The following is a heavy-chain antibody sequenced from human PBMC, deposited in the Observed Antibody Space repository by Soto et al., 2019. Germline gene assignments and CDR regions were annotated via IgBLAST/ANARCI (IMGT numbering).Heavy chain of an antibody. V-gene: IGHV3-15*07. CDR1: GFTFNNAY. CDR2: IKRKIDGETT. CDR3: STDFYASGNHPYG. D-gene: IGHD3-16*01. Sequence: GGSLRLSCAASGFTFNNAYINWVRQAPGKGLEWVGRIKRKIDGETTDYAAPVKGRFTISRDDSKNTVYLQMNSLKTEDTAVYYCSTDFYASGNHPYGWGQGTLVTVSS. J-gene: IGHJ4*02.